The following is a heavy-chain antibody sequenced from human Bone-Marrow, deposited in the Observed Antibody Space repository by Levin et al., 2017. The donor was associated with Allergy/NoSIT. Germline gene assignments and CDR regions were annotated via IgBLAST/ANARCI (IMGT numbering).Heavy chain of an antibody. CDR3: ARDRGMITFGGVIVPIYYDYGMDV. J-gene: IGHJ6*02. Sequence: KPSETLSLTCTVSGGSISSGGYYWSWIRQHPGKGLEWIGYIYYSGSTYYNPSLKSRVTISVDTSKNQFSLKLSSVTAADTAVYYCARDRGMITFGGVIVPIYYDYGMDVWGQGTTVTVSS. V-gene: IGHV4-31*03. D-gene: IGHD3-16*02. CDR2: IYYSGST. CDR1: GGSISSGGYY.